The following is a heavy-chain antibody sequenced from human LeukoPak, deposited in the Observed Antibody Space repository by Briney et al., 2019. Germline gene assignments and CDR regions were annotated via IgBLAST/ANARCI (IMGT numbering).Heavy chain of an antibody. CDR2: ISYDGNTK. V-gene: IGHV3-30*03. D-gene: IGHD3-3*01. Sequence: PGGSLRLSCAASGFAFSSYGMQWVRQAPGKGPEWVAVISYDGNTKYYADSVKGRFTISRDNAKNTLYLQMNSLRAEDTAVYYCARDPYYDFWSTPGYGPHFDYWGQGTLVTVSS. J-gene: IGHJ4*02. CDR3: ARDPYYDFWSTPGYGPHFDY. CDR1: GFAFSSYG.